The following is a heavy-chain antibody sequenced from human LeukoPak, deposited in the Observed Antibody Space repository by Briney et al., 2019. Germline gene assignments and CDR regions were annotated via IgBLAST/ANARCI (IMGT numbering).Heavy chain of an antibody. D-gene: IGHD4-17*01. J-gene: IGHJ4*02. Sequence: PGGSLRLSCAASGITFSSYGMSWVRQAPGKGLEWVSSISSTGGTTYYADSVKGRFTISRDNSKNSLYLQMNSLRAEDTALYYCARDGGEGYDYGDYGEGYFDYWGQGTLVTVSS. V-gene: IGHV3-23*01. CDR3: ARDGGEGYDYGDYGEGYFDY. CDR2: ISSTGGTT. CDR1: GITFSSYG.